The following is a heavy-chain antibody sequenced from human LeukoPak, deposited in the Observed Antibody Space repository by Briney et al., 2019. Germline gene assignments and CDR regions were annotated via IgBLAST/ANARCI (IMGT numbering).Heavy chain of an antibody. CDR3: ARPSRRGVVIPFDY. Sequence: SETLSLTCTVSGGSISSYYWSWIRQPPGKGLEWIGYIYYSGSTYYNPSLKSRVTISVDTSKNQFSLKLSSVTAADTAVYYCARPSRRGVVIPFDYWGQGTLVTVSS. CDR1: GGSISSYY. CDR2: IYYSGST. J-gene: IGHJ4*02. V-gene: IGHV4-59*08. D-gene: IGHD3-3*01.